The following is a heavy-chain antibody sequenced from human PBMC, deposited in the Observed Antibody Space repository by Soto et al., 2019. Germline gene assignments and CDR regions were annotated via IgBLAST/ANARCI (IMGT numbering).Heavy chain of an antibody. Sequence: QVQLQESGPGLVKPSQTLSLNCTVSGGSISSGDYYWSWIRQPPGKGLEWIGYIYYSGSTYYNPSLKSRVTISVDTSKNQFSLKLSSVTAADTAAYYCAREGYCSGASCYPNDYWGQGTLVTVSS. CDR3: AREGYCSGASCYPNDY. J-gene: IGHJ4*02. V-gene: IGHV4-30-4*01. D-gene: IGHD2-15*01. CDR1: GGSISSGDYY. CDR2: IYYSGST.